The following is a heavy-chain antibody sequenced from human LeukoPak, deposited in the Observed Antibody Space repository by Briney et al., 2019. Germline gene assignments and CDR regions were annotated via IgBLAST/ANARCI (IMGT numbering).Heavy chain of an antibody. D-gene: IGHD1/OR15-1a*01. CDR2: IYYSGTT. Sequence: NPSQTLSLTCTVSGGSVSSGGYYWSWIRQHPGEGLEWIGYIYYSGTTYYNPSLKSRLTISLDTSKNQFSLKLTSVTAADTAVYYCATAAQNWNNAPYFDFWGQETLVAVSS. CDR3: ATAAQNWNNAPYFDF. J-gene: IGHJ4*02. CDR1: GGSVSSGGYY. V-gene: IGHV4-31*03.